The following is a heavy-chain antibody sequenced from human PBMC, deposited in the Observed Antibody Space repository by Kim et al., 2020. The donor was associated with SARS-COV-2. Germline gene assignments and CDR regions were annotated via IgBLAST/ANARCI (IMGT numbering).Heavy chain of an antibody. CDR2: INPKTSDT. D-gene: IGHD3-10*01. Sequence: ASVKVSCKASGYTFTGFFMHWVRQAPGQGLEWMGRINPKTSDTTYAQNFQGRVTMTRDTSISTAYLDLSSLRADDTAVYYCARLQGYASETFSDYCGHGT. V-gene: IGHV1-2*06. CDR3: ARLQGYASETFSDY. J-gene: IGHJ4*01. CDR1: GYTFTGFF.